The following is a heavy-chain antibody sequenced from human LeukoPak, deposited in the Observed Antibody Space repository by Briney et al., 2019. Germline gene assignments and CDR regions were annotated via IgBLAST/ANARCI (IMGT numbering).Heavy chain of an antibody. CDR3: ARGPTYYYDSSGYYLNWFDP. D-gene: IGHD3-22*01. J-gene: IGHJ5*02. V-gene: IGHV1-69*05. Sequence: SVKVSCKASGGTFSSYAISWVRQAPGQGLEWMGRIIPIFGTANYAQKFQGRVTITTDESTSTAYMELSSLRSEDTAVYYCARGPTYYYDSSGYYLNWFDPWGQGTLVTVSS. CDR1: GGTFSSYA. CDR2: IIPIFGTA.